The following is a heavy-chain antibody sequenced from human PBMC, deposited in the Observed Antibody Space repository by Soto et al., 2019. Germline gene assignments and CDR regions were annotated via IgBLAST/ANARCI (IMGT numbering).Heavy chain of an antibody. CDR2: IGSSGGNT. J-gene: IGHJ4*02. V-gene: IGHV3-23*01. CDR1: GFTFDAYA. Sequence: PGGSLRLSCSSSGFTFDAYAMSWVRQAPGKGLEWVSSIGSSGGNTYYAAAVRGRFTISRDNARNTVDLQINTLRAEDTAVYFCANIASDYINSLHSWGQGTLVTVSS. CDR3: ANIASDYINSLHS. D-gene: IGHD4-4*01.